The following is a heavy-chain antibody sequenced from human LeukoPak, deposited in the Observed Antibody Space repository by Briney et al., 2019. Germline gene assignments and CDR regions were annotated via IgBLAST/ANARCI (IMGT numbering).Heavy chain of an antibody. Sequence: SETLSLTCTVSGGSISSYYWSWIRQPPGKGLEWIGYIYYSGSTNYNPSLKSRVTISVDTSKNQFSLKLSSVTAADTAVYYCARKYYYDSSGYQRRSPGAFDIWGQGTMVTVSS. J-gene: IGHJ3*02. CDR3: ARKYYYDSSGYQRRSPGAFDI. D-gene: IGHD3-22*01. V-gene: IGHV4-59*01. CDR2: IYYSGST. CDR1: GGSISSYY.